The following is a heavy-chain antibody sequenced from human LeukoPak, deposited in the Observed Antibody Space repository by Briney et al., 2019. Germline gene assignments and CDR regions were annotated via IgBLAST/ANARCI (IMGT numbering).Heavy chain of an antibody. Sequence: PGGSLRLSCAASGFTVSSNYMSWVRQAPGKGLEWVSSISSSSSYIYYADSVKGRFTISRDNAKNSLYLQMNSLRAEDTAVYYCARGEVVPDYWGQGTLVTVSS. D-gene: IGHD2-2*01. CDR1: GFTVSSNY. CDR3: ARGEVVPDY. V-gene: IGHV3-21*01. J-gene: IGHJ4*02. CDR2: ISSSSSYI.